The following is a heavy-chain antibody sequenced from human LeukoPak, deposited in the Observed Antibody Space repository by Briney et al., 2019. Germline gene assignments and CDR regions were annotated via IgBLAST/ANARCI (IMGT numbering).Heavy chain of an antibody. J-gene: IGHJ6*02. Sequence: ASVKVSCKAPGGTFSSYAISWVRQAPGQGLEWMGGIIPISGTANYAQKFQGRVTITADESTSTAYMELSSLRSEDTAVYYCARVPMSSGYYYPNYYYYGMDVWGQGTTVTVSS. CDR2: IIPISGTA. CDR1: GGTFSSYA. D-gene: IGHD3-22*01. V-gene: IGHV1-69*13. CDR3: ARVPMSSGYYYPNYYYYGMDV.